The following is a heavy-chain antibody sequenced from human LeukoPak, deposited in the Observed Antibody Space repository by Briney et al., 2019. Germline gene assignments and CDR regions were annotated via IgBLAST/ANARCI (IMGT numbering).Heavy chain of an antibody. CDR1: GFIVSGNS. Sequence: GGSLRLSCVASGFIVSGNSMTWVRQAPGKGLEWVSLIYSGGTTYYADSVKGRFTISRDISKNTLYLQMNSLRAEDTAVYYCATVGEGYFGYWGQGTLVTVSS. J-gene: IGHJ4*02. V-gene: IGHV3-53*01. CDR3: ATVGEGYFGY. CDR2: IYSGGTT. D-gene: IGHD3-16*01.